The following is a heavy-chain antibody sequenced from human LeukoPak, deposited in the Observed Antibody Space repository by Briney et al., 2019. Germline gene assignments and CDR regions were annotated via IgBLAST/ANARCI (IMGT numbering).Heavy chain of an antibody. CDR2: INTNTGNP. J-gene: IGHJ5*02. CDR3: ARAVSFVGTRYFDWPIPSDWFDP. CDR1: GYTFTSYA. Sequence: ASVKVSCKASGYTFTSYAMNWVRQAPGQGLEWMGWINTNTGNPTYAQGFTGRFVFSLDTSVSTAYLQISSLKAEDTAVYYCARAVSFVGTRYFDWPIPSDWFDPWGQGTLVTVSS. D-gene: IGHD3-9*01. V-gene: IGHV7-4-1*02.